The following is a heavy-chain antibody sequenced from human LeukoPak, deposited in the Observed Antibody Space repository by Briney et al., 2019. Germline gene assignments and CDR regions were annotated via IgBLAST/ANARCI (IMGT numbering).Heavy chain of an antibody. CDR3: RSGLGRNGYNAFDY. CDR1: GFTFSTYD. CDR2: ISSTTIYK. D-gene: IGHD5-24*01. V-gene: IGHV3-21*01. Sequence: GGSLTLSCAASGFTFSTYDMTWVRQAPGKGLEYVSSISSTTIYKFSAGSVKGRFTISRDNVKNSLYLQMNSLRAEDSAVYCARSGLGRNGYNAFDYWGQGVLVTVSS. J-gene: IGHJ4*02.